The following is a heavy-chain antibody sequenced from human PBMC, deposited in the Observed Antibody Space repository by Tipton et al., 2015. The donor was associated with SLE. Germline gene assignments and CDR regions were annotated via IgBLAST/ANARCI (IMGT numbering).Heavy chain of an antibody. CDR3: ARDRDIALMEGLDV. Sequence: TLSLTCAVYGGSFSGYYWSWIRQSPGKGLEWIGYIYYSGSTYYNPSLKSRVTISVDTSKNQFSLKLSSVTAADTAVYYCARDRDIALMEGLDVWGKGTTVTVSS. CDR1: GGSFSGYY. D-gene: IGHD2-8*01. J-gene: IGHJ6*04. CDR2: IYYSGST. V-gene: IGHV4-34*09.